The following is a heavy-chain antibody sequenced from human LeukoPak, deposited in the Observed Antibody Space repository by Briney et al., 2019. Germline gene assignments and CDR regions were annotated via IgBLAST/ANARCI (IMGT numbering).Heavy chain of an antibody. D-gene: IGHD2-21*01. V-gene: IGHV3-30*02. Sequence: PGGSLRFFCAASGFTFSSYSMNWVRQAPGKGLEGVAFIRYDGSNKYYADSVKGRFTISRDNSKNTLYLQMNSLRAEDTAVYYCAKGPCGGDCNWFDPWGQGTLVTVSS. CDR2: IRYDGSNK. CDR3: AKGPCGGDCNWFDP. J-gene: IGHJ5*02. CDR1: GFTFSSYS.